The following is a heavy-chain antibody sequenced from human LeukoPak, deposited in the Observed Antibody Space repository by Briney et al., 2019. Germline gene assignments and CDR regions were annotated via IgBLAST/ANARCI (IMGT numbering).Heavy chain of an antibody. CDR1: GFTFSSYS. Sequence: GGSLRLSCATSGFTFSSYSMTWVRQAPGKGLDWVSSINSYSSDIYYADSVKGRSTISRDNAKNSLYLQMNSLRAEDTAVYYCARASLPSYLDYWGQGTLVTVSS. J-gene: IGHJ4*02. CDR3: ARASLPSYLDY. V-gene: IGHV3-21*04. CDR2: INSYSSDI. D-gene: IGHD5/OR15-5a*01.